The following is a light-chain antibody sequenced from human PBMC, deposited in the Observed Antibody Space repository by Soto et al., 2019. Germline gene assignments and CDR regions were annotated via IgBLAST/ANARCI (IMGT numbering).Light chain of an antibody. CDR3: QQYNKWPRT. V-gene: IGKV3-15*01. CDR1: QSVSSS. Sequence: EIVMTQSPATLSVSPGERATLSCGASQSVSSSLAWYQQKPGQAPRLLIYGASTRATGIPARFNGSGSGTEFTLAISSLQSEDFAVYYCQQYNKWPRTFGQGTKVEIK. CDR2: GAS. J-gene: IGKJ1*01.